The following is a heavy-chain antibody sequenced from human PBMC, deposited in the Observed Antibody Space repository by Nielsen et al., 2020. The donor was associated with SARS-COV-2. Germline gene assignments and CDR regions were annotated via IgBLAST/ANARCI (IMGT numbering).Heavy chain of an antibody. CDR2: IHYSGTT. V-gene: IGHV4-31*03. CDR3: ARVGGKIVYAIGWFDP. J-gene: IGHJ5*02. CDR1: GDSISSGGYY. Sequence: SETLSLTCTVSGDSISSGGYYWNWVRQHPGQGLEWIGHIHYSGTTNYNPSLESRATISVDTSKSRFSLTLSSVTAADTAVYYCARVGGKIVYAIGWFDPWGQGILVTVSS. D-gene: IGHD2-8*01.